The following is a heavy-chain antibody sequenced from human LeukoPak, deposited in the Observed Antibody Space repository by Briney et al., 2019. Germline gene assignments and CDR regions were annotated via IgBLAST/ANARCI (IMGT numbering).Heavy chain of an antibody. CDR2: ISSSSSYI. J-gene: IGHJ4*02. CDR1: GFTFSSYS. CDR3: ARELNSYGYFDY. D-gene: IGHD5-18*01. Sequence: GGSLRLSCAASGFTFSSYSMNWVRQAPGKGLEWVSSISSSSSYIYYADSVKGRFTISRDNAKNSLYLQMNSLRAEDTAVYYCARELNSYGYFDYWGQGTLVTVSP. V-gene: IGHV3-21*01.